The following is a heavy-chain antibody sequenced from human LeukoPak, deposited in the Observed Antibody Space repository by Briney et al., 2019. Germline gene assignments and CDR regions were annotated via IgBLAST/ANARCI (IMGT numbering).Heavy chain of an antibody. J-gene: IGHJ4*02. CDR1: GGSISSYY. Sequence: PSETLSLTCTVSGGSISSYYWSWVRQAPGKGLEWVSAISGSGGSTYYADSVKGRFTISRDNSKNTLYLQMNSLRAEDTAVYYCAKGPGSIAEGDYWGQGTLVTVSS. CDR3: AKGPGSIAEGDY. D-gene: IGHD3-10*01. CDR2: ISGSGGST. V-gene: IGHV3-23*01.